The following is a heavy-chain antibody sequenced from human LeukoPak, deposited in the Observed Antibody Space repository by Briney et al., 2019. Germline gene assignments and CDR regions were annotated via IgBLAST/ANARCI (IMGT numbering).Heavy chain of an antibody. Sequence: GGSLRLSCAASGFTFSSYAMSWVRQAPGKGQELVSAISGSGGSTYYADSVKGRFTISRDNSKNTLYLQMNSLRAEDTAVYYCAKAGIRGDGSGYYWARDAFDIWGQGTMVTVSS. J-gene: IGHJ3*02. CDR3: AKAGIRGDGSGYYWARDAFDI. V-gene: IGHV3-23*01. CDR1: GFTFSSYA. D-gene: IGHD3-3*01. CDR2: ISGSGGST.